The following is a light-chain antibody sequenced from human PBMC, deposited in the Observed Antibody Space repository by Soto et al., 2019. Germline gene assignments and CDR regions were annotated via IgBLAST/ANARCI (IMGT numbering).Light chain of an antibody. V-gene: IGKV1-39*01. CDR3: QQSYSTLGGT. Sequence: DIQMTQSPSSLSASVGDRVTIACRASQSINIFLNWYQQKPGKAPKLLIYGASSLQSGVPSRFSAAGSGTDFNLSITSLQPEDFGTYYCQQSYSTLGGTFGQGTKVEIK. CDR2: GAS. CDR1: QSINIF. J-gene: IGKJ1*01.